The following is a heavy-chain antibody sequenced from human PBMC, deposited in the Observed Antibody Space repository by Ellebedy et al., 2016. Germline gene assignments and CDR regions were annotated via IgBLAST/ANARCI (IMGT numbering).Heavy chain of an antibody. CDR1: GYSISSSIYY. J-gene: IGHJ6*03. CDR2: INYGGTT. CDR3: ARHSSGATTSGYYYHYYMDV. D-gene: IGHD1-26*01. Sequence: SETLSLTXTVSGYSISSSIYYWGWTRQPPGKGPEWIASINYGGTTYYNPSLKSRVTMSVDTSKNQFSLKLSSVTAADTAVYYCARHSSGATTSGYYYHYYMDVWGKGTTVTVSS. V-gene: IGHV4-39*01.